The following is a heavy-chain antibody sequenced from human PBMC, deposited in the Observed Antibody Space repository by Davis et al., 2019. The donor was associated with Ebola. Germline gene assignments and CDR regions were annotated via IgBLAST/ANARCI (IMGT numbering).Heavy chain of an antibody. J-gene: IGHJ4*02. CDR3: TRGGKYSSSWLMGKY. CDR1: GFSFGAYA. CDR2: IRSKDYGGTT. D-gene: IGHD6-13*01. Sequence: GGSLRLSCTASGFSFGAYAMSWFRQAPGKGLAWVGFIRSKDYGGTTEYAASVKGRFTISRDDSKSIAYLQMNSLKTEDTAVYYCTRGGKYSSSWLMGKYWGQGTLVTVSS. V-gene: IGHV3-49*03.